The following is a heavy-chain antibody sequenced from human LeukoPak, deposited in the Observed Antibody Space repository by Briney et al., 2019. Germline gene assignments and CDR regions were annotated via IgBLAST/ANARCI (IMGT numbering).Heavy chain of an antibody. CDR2: ISYDGSSK. Sequence: GGSLRLSCSASGFTFSSYAMHWVRQAPGKGLEWVAVISYDGSSKYFADSVKGRFTISRDNSKNTLYLQMNSLRAEDTAVCYCARDGGWNFDYWGQGTLVAVSS. D-gene: IGHD3-16*01. J-gene: IGHJ4*02. CDR3: ARDGGWNFDY. V-gene: IGHV3-30-3*01. CDR1: GFTFSSYA.